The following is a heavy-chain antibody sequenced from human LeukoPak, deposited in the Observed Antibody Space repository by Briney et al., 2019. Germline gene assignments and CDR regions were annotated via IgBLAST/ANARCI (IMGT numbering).Heavy chain of an antibody. CDR3: ARIDLGTFDY. Sequence: GGSLRLSCAGSGFTFRSYSLIWVRQAPGKGLEWLSYISASSSTIYYADSVRGRFTISRDNSKESLYLHMKSLRDEDTAVYYCARIDLGTFDYWGQGTLVGVSS. CDR1: GFTFRSYS. J-gene: IGHJ4*02. D-gene: IGHD7-27*01. CDR2: ISASSSTI. V-gene: IGHV3-48*02.